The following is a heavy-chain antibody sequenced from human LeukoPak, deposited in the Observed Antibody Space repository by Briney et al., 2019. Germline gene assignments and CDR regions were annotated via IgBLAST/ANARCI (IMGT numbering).Heavy chain of an antibody. CDR2: ISGSGGST. Sequence: GGSLRLSCAASGFTFSSYAMSWVRQAPGKGLEWVSAISGSGGSTYYADSAKGRFTISRDNSKNTLYLQMNSLRAEDTAVYYCAKWSVAGPRYFDYWGQGTLVTVSS. CDR3: AKWSVAGPRYFDY. D-gene: IGHD6-19*01. CDR1: GFTFSSYA. J-gene: IGHJ4*02. V-gene: IGHV3-23*01.